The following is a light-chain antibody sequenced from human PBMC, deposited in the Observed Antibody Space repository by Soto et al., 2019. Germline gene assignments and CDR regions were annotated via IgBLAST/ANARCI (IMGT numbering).Light chain of an antibody. CDR2: GAS. CDR1: QSVSSD. J-gene: IGKJ1*01. Sequence: VAQSAAPLSLSPRERTPLSRKASQSVSSDLAWFQQKPGQAPRLLIYGASSRATGIPDRFSGSGSGTDFTLTISRLEPEDFAVYYCQQYGSSPTWTFRQGTKWIS. V-gene: IGKV3-20*01. CDR3: QQYGSSPTWT.